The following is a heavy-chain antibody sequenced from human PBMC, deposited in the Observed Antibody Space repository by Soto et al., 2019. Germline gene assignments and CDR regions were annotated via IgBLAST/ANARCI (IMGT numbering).Heavy chain of an antibody. J-gene: IGHJ4*02. CDR1: GFTFDTYA. CDR3: ARVPYGSGSYFDY. V-gene: IGHV3-30-3*01. Sequence: PGGSLRLSCAGSGFTFDTYALHWVRQAPGKGLEWVAVISFDGSSKYHADSVIGRFTISRDNSKNTLYLQMNSLGAEDTAIYYCARVPYGSGSYFDYWGQGTLVTVSS. CDR2: ISFDGSSK. D-gene: IGHD3-10*01.